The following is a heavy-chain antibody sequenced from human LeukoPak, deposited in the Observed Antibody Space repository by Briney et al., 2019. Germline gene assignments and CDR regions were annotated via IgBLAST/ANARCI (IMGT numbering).Heavy chain of an antibody. Sequence: SETLSLTCTVSGGSISSSSYYWGWIRQPPGKGLEWIGSIYYSGSTYYNPSLKSRVTISVDTSKNQFSLKLSSVTAADTAVYYCASRPPSSGWDYYYYYMDVWGKGTTVTVSS. CDR1: GGSISSSSYY. CDR3: ASRPPSSGWDYYYYYMDV. CDR2: IYYSGST. V-gene: IGHV4-39*07. D-gene: IGHD6-19*01. J-gene: IGHJ6*03.